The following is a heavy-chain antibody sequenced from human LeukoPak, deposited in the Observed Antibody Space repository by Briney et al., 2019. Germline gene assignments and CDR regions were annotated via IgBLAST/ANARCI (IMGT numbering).Heavy chain of an antibody. Sequence: PSETLSLTCTVSGGSISSGSYYWSWIRQPAGKGLEWIGRICTSGSTNYNPSLKSRVTISVDTSKNQFSLKLSSVTAADTAVYYCARDSGHNYYDSRSFDYWGQGTLVTVSS. J-gene: IGHJ4*02. CDR2: ICTSGST. V-gene: IGHV4-61*02. CDR3: ARDSGHNYYDSRSFDY. CDR1: GGSISSGSYY. D-gene: IGHD3-22*01.